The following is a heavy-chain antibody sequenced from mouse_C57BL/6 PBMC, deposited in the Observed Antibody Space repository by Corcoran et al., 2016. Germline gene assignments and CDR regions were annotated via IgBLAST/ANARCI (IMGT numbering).Heavy chain of an antibody. V-gene: IGHV1-75*01. CDR2: IFPGSGST. CDR1: GYTFTDYY. J-gene: IGHJ3*01. D-gene: IGHD4-1*01. CDR3: ARSELTGTGSAWFAY. Sequence: QLQQSGPELVKPGASVKISCKASGYTFTDYYINWVKQRPGQGLEWIGWIFPGSGSTYYNEKFKGKATLTVDKSSSTAYMLLSSLTSEDSAVYFCARSELTGTGSAWFAYWGQGTLVTVSA.